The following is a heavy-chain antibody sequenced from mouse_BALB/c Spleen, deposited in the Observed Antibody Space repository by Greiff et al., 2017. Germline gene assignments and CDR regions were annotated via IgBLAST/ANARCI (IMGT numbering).Heavy chain of an antibody. D-gene: IGHD2-4*01. V-gene: IGHV7-3*02. CDR3: AREEITYYFDY. J-gene: IGHJ2*01. CDR2: IRNKANGYTT. Sequence: DVQLVESGGGLVQPGGSLRLSCATSGFTFTDYYMSWVRQPPGKALEWLGFIRNKANGYTTEYSASVKGRFTISRDNSQSILYLQMNTLRAEDSATYYCAREEITYYFDYWGQGTTLTVSS. CDR1: GFTFTDYY.